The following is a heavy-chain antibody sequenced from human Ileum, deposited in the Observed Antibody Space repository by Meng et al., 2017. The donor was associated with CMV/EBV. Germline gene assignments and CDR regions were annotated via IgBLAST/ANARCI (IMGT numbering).Heavy chain of an antibody. J-gene: IGHJ3*02. D-gene: IGHD3-9*01. CDR2: INPNSGGT. CDR3: ARGDILTGYFKLPPDAFDI. Sequence: FTGYYMHWVRQAPGQGLEWMGWINPNSGGTNYAQKFQGRVTMTRDTSISTAYMELSRLRSDDTAVYYCARGDILTGYFKLPPDAFDIWGQGTMVTVSS. V-gene: IGHV1-2*02. CDR1: FTGYY.